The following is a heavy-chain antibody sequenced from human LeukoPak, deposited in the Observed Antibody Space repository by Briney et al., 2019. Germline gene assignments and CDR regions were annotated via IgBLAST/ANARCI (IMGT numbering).Heavy chain of an antibody. D-gene: IGHD1-26*01. CDR2: IRYDGSNK. V-gene: IGHV3-30*02. Sequence: GSLRLSCAASGFTFSNFGMHWVRQAPGKGLGWVAFIRYDGSNKYYADSVKGRFTISRDNSKNTLHLQMNSLRGEDTAVYYCAKDGDTMSGTYYYDMDVWGKGTTVTIS. J-gene: IGHJ6*03. CDR1: GFTFSNFG. CDR3: AKDGDTMSGTYYYDMDV.